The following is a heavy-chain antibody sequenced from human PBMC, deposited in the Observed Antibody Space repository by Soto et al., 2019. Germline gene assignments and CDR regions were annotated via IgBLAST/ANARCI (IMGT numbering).Heavy chain of an antibody. V-gene: IGHV4-39*01. Sequence: PSETLSLTCTVSGGSISSSSYYWGWIRQPPGKGLEWIGSIYYSGSTYYNPSLKSRVTISVDTSKNQFSLKLSSVTAADTAVYYCETLWAMDHDAFDIWGQGTMVTVSS. CDR1: GGSISSSSYY. J-gene: IGHJ3*02. D-gene: IGHD5-18*01. CDR3: ETLWAMDHDAFDI. CDR2: IYYSGST.